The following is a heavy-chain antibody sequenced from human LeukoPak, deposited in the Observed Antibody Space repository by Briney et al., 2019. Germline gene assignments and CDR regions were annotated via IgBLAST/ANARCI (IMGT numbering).Heavy chain of an antibody. J-gene: IGHJ5*02. Sequence: GTSLTLSCAASGITFSSFGMHWVRQPPGKGLEWVAFIWYDGSNKYYADSVKGRFTISRDNSKTTLYLQMNSLRVEDTAVYYCARDGTQTAGPFDPWGQGTLVTVSS. D-gene: IGHD1/OR15-1a*01. CDR2: IWYDGSNK. V-gene: IGHV3-33*01. CDR1: GITFSSFG. CDR3: ARDGTQTAGPFDP.